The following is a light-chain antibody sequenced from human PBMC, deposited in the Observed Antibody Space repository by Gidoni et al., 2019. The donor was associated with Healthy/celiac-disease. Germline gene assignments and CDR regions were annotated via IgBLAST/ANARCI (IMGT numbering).Light chain of an antibody. V-gene: IGKV1-39*01. CDR2: AAS. CDR3: QQSYSTLWT. CDR1: QSSSRY. J-gene: IGKJ1*01. Sequence: DIQMTQSPSSLSASVGDRVTIPCRASQSSSRYLNWYQQKPGKAPKLLIYAASSLQSGVPSSFSGSGSGTDFTLSISSLQPEDFATYYCQQSYSTLWTFGQGTKVEIK.